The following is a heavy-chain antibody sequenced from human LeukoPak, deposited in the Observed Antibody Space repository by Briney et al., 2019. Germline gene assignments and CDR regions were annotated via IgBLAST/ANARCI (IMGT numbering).Heavy chain of an antibody. CDR3: TTVYRYCSSTSCGPDY. D-gene: IGHD2-2*01. J-gene: IGHJ4*02. CDR1: GFTFSNAW. V-gene: IGHV3-15*01. CDR2: IKSKTDGGTT. Sequence: GGSLRLSCAASGFTFSNAWMSWVRQAPGKGLEWVGRIKSKTDGGTTDYAAPVKGRFTISRDDSKNTLYLQMNSLKTEDTAVYYCTTVYRYCSSTSCGPDYWAREPWSPSPQ.